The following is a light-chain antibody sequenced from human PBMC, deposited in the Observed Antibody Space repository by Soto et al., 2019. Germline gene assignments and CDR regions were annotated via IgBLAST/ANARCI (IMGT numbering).Light chain of an antibody. CDR2: LNSDGRH. Sequence: QLVLTQSPSASASLGASVKLTCTLSSGHTNYAIAWHQLQPEKGPRYLMKLNSDGRHSKGDGIPDRFSGSSSGAERYLTISSLRSDEEADYYCLTWGAGIWVFGGGTKLTVL. CDR1: SGHTNYA. V-gene: IGLV4-69*01. CDR3: LTWGAGIWV. J-gene: IGLJ3*02.